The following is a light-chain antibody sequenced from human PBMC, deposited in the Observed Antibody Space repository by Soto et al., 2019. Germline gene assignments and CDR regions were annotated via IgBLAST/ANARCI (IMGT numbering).Light chain of an antibody. CDR3: QQSYSTPWT. J-gene: IGKJ1*01. CDR2: AAS. Sequence: DIQMTQSPSSLSASVGDRVTITCRASQSITSYLNWYQHKPGKAPKLLIYAASSLRSGVPSRFSGSGSGTDFTLTISSLQPEDFATYYCQQSYSTPWTFGQGTKV. CDR1: QSITSY. V-gene: IGKV1-39*01.